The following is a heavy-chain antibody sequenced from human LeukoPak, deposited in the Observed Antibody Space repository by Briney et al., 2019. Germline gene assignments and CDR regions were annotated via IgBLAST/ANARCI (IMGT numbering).Heavy chain of an antibody. Sequence: ASVKVSCKASGYTFTAYYMHWVRQAPGQGLEWMGWINPNTGGTNYAQKFQGRVTMTRATSISTAYMELSSLTSDDTAVYFCARGDSFQFDSWGQGTLVTVSS. CDR1: GYTFTAYY. V-gene: IGHV1-2*02. D-gene: IGHD2-21*02. CDR2: INPNTGGT. CDR3: ARGDSFQFDS. J-gene: IGHJ4*02.